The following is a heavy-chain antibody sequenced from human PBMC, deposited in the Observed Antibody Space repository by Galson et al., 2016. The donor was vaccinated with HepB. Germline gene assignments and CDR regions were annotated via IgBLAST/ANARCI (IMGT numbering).Heavy chain of an antibody. V-gene: IGHV1-2*02. CDR1: GYPFTGYY. CDR2: VNAHTGEK. CDR3: ARDAGGTAGWYLYDS. Sequence: SVKVSCKASGYPFTGYYIHWVRQAPGLGLEWMGWVNAHTGEKHLPGRFQGRVSMTTDTSINTVYMQLDSLTSDDTALYFCARDAGGTAGWYLYDSWGQGTLVTVSS. D-gene: IGHD6-19*01. J-gene: IGHJ4*02.